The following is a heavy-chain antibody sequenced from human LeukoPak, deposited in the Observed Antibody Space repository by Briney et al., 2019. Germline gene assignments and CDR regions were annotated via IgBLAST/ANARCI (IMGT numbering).Heavy chain of an antibody. V-gene: IGHV3-30*03. CDR2: ISFDGSNK. J-gene: IGHJ4*02. D-gene: IGHD3-10*01. CDR1: GFTFSSYW. CDR3: ASEGVMVRGPHPDY. Sequence: SGGSLRLSCAASGFTFSSYWMSWVRLAPGKGLEWVAVISFDGSNKHYADSVKGRFTISRDNSKNTLYLQMNSLRVEDTAVYYCASEGVMVRGPHPDYWGQGTLVTVSS.